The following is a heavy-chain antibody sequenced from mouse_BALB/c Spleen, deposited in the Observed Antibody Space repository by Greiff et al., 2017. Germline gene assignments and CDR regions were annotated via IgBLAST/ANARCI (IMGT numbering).Heavy chain of an antibody. CDR2: ISSGGSYT. J-gene: IGHJ2*01. D-gene: IGHD2-3*01. CDR3: ARQDGYYDYFDY. CDR1: GFTFSSYG. V-gene: IGHV5-6*01. Sequence: EVKLVESGGDLVKPGGSLKLSCAASGFTFSSYGMSWVRQTPDKRLEWVATISSGGSYTYYPDSVKGRFTISRDNAKNTLYLQMSSLKSEDTAMYYCARQDGYYDYFDYWGQGTTLTVSS.